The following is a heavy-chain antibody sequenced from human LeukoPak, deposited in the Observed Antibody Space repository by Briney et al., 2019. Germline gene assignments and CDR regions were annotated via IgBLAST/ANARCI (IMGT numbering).Heavy chain of an antibody. J-gene: IGHJ4*02. Sequence: SVRVSCKASGDTFSNYAITWVRQAPGQGLEWMGEIIPSFGIVNYAQKFQGRVTITADESTSTAYMELSSLRSEDTAVYYCAREGPMDYWGQGTLVTVSS. CDR1: GDTFSNYA. D-gene: IGHD2-2*01. CDR3: AREGPMDY. V-gene: IGHV1-69*13. CDR2: IIPSFGIV.